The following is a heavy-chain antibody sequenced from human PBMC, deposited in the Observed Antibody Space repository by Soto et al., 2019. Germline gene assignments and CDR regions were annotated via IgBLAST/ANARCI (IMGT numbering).Heavy chain of an antibody. CDR3: PRPSLQSLLVTAFDY. CDR2: IYYSGST. D-gene: IGHD2-21*02. V-gene: IGHV4-39*01. Sequence: PSETLSLTCTVSGGSISSSTYYWGWIRQPPGKGLEWIGSIYYSGSTYYNPSLKSRVTISVDTSRNQFSLKLSSVTAADTAVYYCPRPSLQSLLVTAFDYWGQGTLVTVSS. J-gene: IGHJ4*02. CDR1: GGSISSSTYY.